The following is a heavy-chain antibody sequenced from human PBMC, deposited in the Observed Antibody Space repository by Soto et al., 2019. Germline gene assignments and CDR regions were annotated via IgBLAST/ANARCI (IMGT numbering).Heavy chain of an antibody. CDR3: ARLPPISAADTSLFDY. Sequence: SETLSLTCTVSGGSIRSYYWSWIRQSPGKGLECIGYIYYSGSTNYNPSLKSRVTISVDTSKNQFSLILRSVTAADTAVYYCARLPPISAADTSLFDYWGEGTLVTVSS. D-gene: IGHD6-13*01. CDR2: IYYSGST. V-gene: IGHV4-59*08. CDR1: GGSIRSYY. J-gene: IGHJ4*02.